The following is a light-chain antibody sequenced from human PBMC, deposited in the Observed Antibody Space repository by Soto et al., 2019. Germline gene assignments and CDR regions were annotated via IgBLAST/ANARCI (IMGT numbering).Light chain of an antibody. CDR1: SSDVGSYNL. V-gene: IGLV2-23*02. CDR2: EVS. Sequence: QAVLTQPASVSGSPGQSITISCTGTSSDVGSYNLVSWYQQHPGKAPKLMLYEVSKRPSGVSNRFSGSKSGNTASLTISGLQAEDEADYYCCSYAGSTTYAFGTGTKVTVL. J-gene: IGLJ1*01. CDR3: CSYAGSTTYA.